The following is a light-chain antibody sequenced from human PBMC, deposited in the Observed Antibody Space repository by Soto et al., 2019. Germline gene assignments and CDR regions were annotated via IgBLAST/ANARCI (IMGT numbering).Light chain of an antibody. Sequence: DIQMTQSPSSLSASVGDRVTITCRASQSISNYLAWYQQKPGKVPKLLIYAASTLQSGVPSRFSGSGSGTDFTLTISSLQPEDVATYYCQQYNSSPHTFGQGTKLEIK. V-gene: IGKV1-27*01. CDR1: QSISNY. CDR3: QQYNSSPHT. CDR2: AAS. J-gene: IGKJ2*01.